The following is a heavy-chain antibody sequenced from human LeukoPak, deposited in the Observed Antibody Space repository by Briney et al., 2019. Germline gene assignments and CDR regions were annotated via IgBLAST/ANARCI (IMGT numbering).Heavy chain of an antibody. D-gene: IGHD1-14*01. V-gene: IGHV3-33*01. CDR2: IWYDGSNK. Sequence: GRSLRLSCAASGFTFSSYGMHWVRQAPGKGLEWVAVIWYDGSNKYYADSVKGRFTISRDNSKNTLYLQMNSLRAEDTAVYYCARDGPTGWFDPWGQGTLVTVSS. CDR3: ARDGPTGWFDP. J-gene: IGHJ5*02. CDR1: GFTFSSYG.